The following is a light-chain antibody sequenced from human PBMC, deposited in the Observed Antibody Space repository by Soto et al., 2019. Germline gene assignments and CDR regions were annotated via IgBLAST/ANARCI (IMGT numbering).Light chain of an antibody. CDR1: QGVSNY. CDR2: AAS. Sequence: DIQMTQSPSSLSASVGDRVTITCRASQGVSNYLAWYQQKPGKVPKLLIYAASTLQSGVTSRFSGSGSGTDFTLTISSLQHEDVETYYCQKYNSAPWTFGQGTKVEIK. J-gene: IGKJ1*01. V-gene: IGKV1-27*01. CDR3: QKYNSAPWT.